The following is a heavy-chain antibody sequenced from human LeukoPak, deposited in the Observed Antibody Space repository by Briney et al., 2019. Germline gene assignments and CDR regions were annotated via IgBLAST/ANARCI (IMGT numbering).Heavy chain of an antibody. D-gene: IGHD2-15*01. CDR1: GGTFSNYA. CDR3: ARSFYCSGGSCYLLGYYYYGMDV. Sequence: GASVKVSCKASGGTFSNYAVSWVRQAPGQGLEWMGGIIPILGTANYAQKFQDRVTITADESTSTAYMELSSLRSEDTAVYYCARSFYCSGGSCYLLGYYYYGMDVWGQGTTVTVSS. V-gene: IGHV1-69*13. CDR2: IIPILGTA. J-gene: IGHJ6*02.